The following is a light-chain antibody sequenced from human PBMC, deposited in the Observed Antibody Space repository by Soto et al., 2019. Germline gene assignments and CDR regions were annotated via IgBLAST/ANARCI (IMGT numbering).Light chain of an antibody. CDR1: SGHSSYA. Sequence: QLVLTQSPSASASLGASVKLTCTLSSGHSSYAIAWHQQQPEKGPRYLMKLNSDGSHSKGDGIPDRFSRSSSGAERYLAIHGLQSDDEADYYCQTWGTDIVVFGGGTKVTVL. CDR2: LNSDGSH. V-gene: IGLV4-69*01. J-gene: IGLJ2*01. CDR3: QTWGTDIVV.